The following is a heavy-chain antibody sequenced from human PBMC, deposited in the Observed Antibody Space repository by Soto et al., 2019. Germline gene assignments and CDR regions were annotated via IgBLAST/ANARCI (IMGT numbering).Heavy chain of an antibody. J-gene: IGHJ4*02. CDR2: ISAYNGNT. CDR3: ARASITIFGVVVTSDFDY. Sequence: QVQLVQSGAEVKKPGASVKVSCKASGYTFTSYGISWVRQAPGQGLEWMGWISAYNGNTNYAQKLHGRVTMTTDTSTSTAYMELRSLRSDDTAVYYCARASITIFGVVVTSDFDYWGQGTLVTVSS. D-gene: IGHD3-3*01. CDR1: GYTFTSYG. V-gene: IGHV1-18*01.